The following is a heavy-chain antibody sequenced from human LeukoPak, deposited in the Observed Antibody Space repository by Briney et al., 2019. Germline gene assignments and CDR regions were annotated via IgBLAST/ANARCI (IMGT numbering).Heavy chain of an antibody. CDR2: FDPEDGET. V-gene: IGHV1-24*01. D-gene: IGHD3-22*01. CDR1: GYTLTELS. Sequence: GASVKVSCKVSGYTLTELSMHWVRQAPGKGLEWMGGFDPEDGETIYAQKFQGRVTMTEDTSTDTAYMELSSLRSEDTAVYYCATERDYYDSSGYRPGFDYWGQGTLATVSS. J-gene: IGHJ4*02. CDR3: ATERDYYDSSGYRPGFDY.